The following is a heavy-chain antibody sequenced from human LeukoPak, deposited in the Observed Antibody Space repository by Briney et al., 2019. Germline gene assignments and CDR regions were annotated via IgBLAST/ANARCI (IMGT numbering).Heavy chain of an antibody. CDR2: MNPNSGNT. V-gene: IGHV1-8*02. CDR1: GYTFTSYD. D-gene: IGHD3-10*01. J-gene: IGHJ4*02. Sequence: GASVKVSCKASGYTFTSYDINWVRQATGQGLEWMGWMNPNSGNTGYAQKFQGRVTMTRNTSISTAYMELSSLRSEDTAVYYCARVDRLLMVRGVMFDYWGQGTLVTVSS. CDR3: ARVDRLLMVRGVMFDY.